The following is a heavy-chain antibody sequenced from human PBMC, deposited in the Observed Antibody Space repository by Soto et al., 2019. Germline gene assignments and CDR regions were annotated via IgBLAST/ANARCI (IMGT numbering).Heavy chain of an antibody. V-gene: IGHV3-72*01. CDR3: ASDMVRGVITY. J-gene: IGHJ4*02. CDR1: GFRFSDHY. CDR2: IRIKANSYST. Sequence: EVQLVESGGGLVQPGGSLRLSCAASGFRFSDHYMDWARQAPGKGLEWVGRIRIKANSYSTEYAASVKGRFTISRDDSKNSLYLQMNSLKTEDTAVYYCASDMVRGVITYWGQGALLTVSS. D-gene: IGHD3-10*01.